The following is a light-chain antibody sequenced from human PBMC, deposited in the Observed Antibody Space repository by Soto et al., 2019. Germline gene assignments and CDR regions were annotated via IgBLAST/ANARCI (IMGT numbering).Light chain of an antibody. J-gene: IGLJ1*01. CDR3: NSYTNSDAYV. CDR2: DVS. CDR1: SSDVGAYNY. Sequence: QSVLTQPASVSGSPGQSITISCTGTSSDVGAYNYVSWYQQHPGKAPKLMIYDVSNRPSGVSNRFSGSKSGNTASLTISGLQAEDEADYYCNSYTNSDAYVFVAGTKVTV. V-gene: IGLV2-14*01.